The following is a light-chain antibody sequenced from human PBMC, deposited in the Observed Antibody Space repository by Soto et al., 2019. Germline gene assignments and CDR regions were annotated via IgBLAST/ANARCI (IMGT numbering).Light chain of an antibody. V-gene: IGKV2D-29*02. CDR1: QSLLHITGETF. CDR3: MQSTQLPPT. J-gene: IGKJ5*01. Sequence: DVVMTQTPLSLSVAPGQPASISCKSSQSLLHITGETFLFWYLQKPGQSPQLLIYEVSTRVSGVPDRFSGSGSGTDFTLAISRVEPDDVGIYYCMQSTQLPPTFGQGTRLGIE. CDR2: EVS.